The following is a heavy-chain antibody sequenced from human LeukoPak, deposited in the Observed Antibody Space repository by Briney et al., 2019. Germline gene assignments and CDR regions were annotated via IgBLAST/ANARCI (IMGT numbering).Heavy chain of an antibody. V-gene: IGHV1-2*02. Sequence: GASVKVSCKASGYTFTGYYMHWVRQAPGQGLGWMGWINPNSGGTNCAQKFQGRVTMTRDTSISTAYMELSRLRSDDTAVYYCARVGQEDWYFDLWGRGTLVTVSS. CDR1: GYTFTGYY. J-gene: IGHJ2*01. CDR2: INPNSGGT. CDR3: ARVGQEDWYFDL.